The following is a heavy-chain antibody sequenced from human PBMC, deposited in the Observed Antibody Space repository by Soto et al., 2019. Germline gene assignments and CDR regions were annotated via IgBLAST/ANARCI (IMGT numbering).Heavy chain of an antibody. D-gene: IGHD3-10*01. J-gene: IGHJ6*02. V-gene: IGHV3-30*18. Sequence: VAVIAYDGSDKYYADSVKGRFTISRDNSKNTLYLQMNSLRAEDTAVYYCAKANRFGESLYGMDVWGQGTTVTVSS. CDR3: AKANRFGESLYGMDV. CDR2: IAYDGSDK.